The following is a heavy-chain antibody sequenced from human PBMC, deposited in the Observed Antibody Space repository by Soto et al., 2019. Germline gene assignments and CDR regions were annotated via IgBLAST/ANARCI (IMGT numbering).Heavy chain of an antibody. CDR3: AKDARYGDYVRSHITYYFDY. Sequence: PGGSLRLSCAASGFTFSNYGIHWVRQPPGKGLEWVSVISNSGGSKYYADSVKGRFTISRDNSKNTLYLQMNSLRAEDTAVYYCAKDARYGDYVRSHITYYFDYWGQGTLVTVSS. J-gene: IGHJ4*02. V-gene: IGHV3-23*01. CDR2: ISNSGGSK. CDR1: GFTFSNYG. D-gene: IGHD4-17*01.